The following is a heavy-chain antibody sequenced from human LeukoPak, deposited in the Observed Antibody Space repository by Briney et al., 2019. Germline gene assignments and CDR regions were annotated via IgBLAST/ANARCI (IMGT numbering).Heavy chain of an antibody. Sequence: GGSLRLSCAASGFSFSTYAMTWVRQAPGKGLEWVSTITGSGGSTYYADSVKGRFTISRDNSKNTLYVQMNSLRAEDTAVYYCAKGVGVYTNWFDPWGQGTLVTVSS. V-gene: IGHV3-23*01. CDR3: AKGVGVYTNWFDP. CDR2: ITGSGGST. D-gene: IGHD3-10*01. CDR1: GFSFSTYA. J-gene: IGHJ5*02.